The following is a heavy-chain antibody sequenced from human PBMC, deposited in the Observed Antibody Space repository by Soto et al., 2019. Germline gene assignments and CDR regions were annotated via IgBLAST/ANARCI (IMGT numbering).Heavy chain of an antibody. CDR3: ARHSGYDYGFDY. Sequence: QVQLVQSGAEVKKPGASVKVSCKASGYTFTGYDIHWVRQAPGQGLEWMGWINPNNGDTNYAQKFQGRVTMTRDTSTSTAYMELSSLTFDDTAVYYCARHSGYDYGFDYWGQGTLVTVSS. D-gene: IGHD5-12*01. CDR2: INPNNGDT. V-gene: IGHV1-2*02. J-gene: IGHJ4*02. CDR1: GYTFTGYD.